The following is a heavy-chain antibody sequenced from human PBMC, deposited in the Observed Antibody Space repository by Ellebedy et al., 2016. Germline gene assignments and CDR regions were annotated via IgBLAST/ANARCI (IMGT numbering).Heavy chain of an antibody. CDR2: INAANGDT. CDR1: GYTFTSYA. D-gene: IGHD2-21*01. J-gene: IGHJ3*01. V-gene: IGHV1-3*01. CDR3: ARPAVANAFDP. Sequence: ASVKVSCKASGYTFTSYAMHWVRQAPGQRLEWMGWINAANGDTKYSRNFQGRVTITRDASASTAYMELSSLRSEDTAVYYCARPAVANAFDPWGQGTLVTVSS.